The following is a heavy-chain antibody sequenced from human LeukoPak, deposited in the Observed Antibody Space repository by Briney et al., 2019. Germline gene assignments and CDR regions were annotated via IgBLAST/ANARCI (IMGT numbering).Heavy chain of an antibody. CDR3: ARSYMAVAGPSLDY. J-gene: IGHJ4*02. CDR2: ISGSGTIT. V-gene: IGHV3-48*03. CDR1: GFTFTSYE. Sequence: GGSLRLSCAASGFTFTSYEMNWVRQAAGKGLEWVSYISGSGTITYYADSVKGRFTISRDNAKNSLYLQMNSLRDEDTAIYYCARSYMAVAGPSLDYWGQGTLVTVSS. D-gene: IGHD6-19*01.